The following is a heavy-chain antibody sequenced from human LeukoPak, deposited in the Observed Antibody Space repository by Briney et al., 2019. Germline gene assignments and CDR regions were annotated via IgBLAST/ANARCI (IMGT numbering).Heavy chain of an antibody. CDR1: GCINSRYH. J-gene: IGHJ5*02. CDR2: IYYSGST. V-gene: IGHV4-59*08. Sequence: SETLPLTFLFSGCINSRYHWNGIRQPPGKGLEWIGCIYYSGSTNYNPSLKSRVTISVDTSKNQFSLKLSSVTASDAAEYYNARHSSQYDILTGYSPGWFDHWGQGTLVTVSS. D-gene: IGHD3-9*01. CDR3: ARHSSQYDILTGYSPGWFDH.